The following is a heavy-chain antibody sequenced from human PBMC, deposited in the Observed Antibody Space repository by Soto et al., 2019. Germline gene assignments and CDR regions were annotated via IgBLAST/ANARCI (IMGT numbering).Heavy chain of an antibody. D-gene: IGHD2-2*01. J-gene: IGHJ3*02. V-gene: IGHV4-31*03. Sequence: QVQLQESGPGLVKPSQTLSLTCTVSGGSISSGGYYWSWIRQHPGKGLEWIGYIYYSGSTYYNPSLKMRVTISVDTSKNQFARKQSSVTAADTAVYYCARGDRSTPGAFDIWGQGTMVTVSS. CDR3: ARGDRSTPGAFDI. CDR2: IYYSGST. CDR1: GGSISSGGYY.